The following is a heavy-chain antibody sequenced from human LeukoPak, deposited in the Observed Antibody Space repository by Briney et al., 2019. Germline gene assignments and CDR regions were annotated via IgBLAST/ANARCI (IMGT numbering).Heavy chain of an antibody. Sequence: GSLRLSCAASGFTFSSYSMNWVRQAPGKGLEWVSYISSSSSAIYYADSVKGRFTISRDNAKNSLYLQMNSLRAEDTAVYYCARADYYDSSGYYSYPLYYFDYWGQGTLVTVSS. CDR2: ISSSSSAI. V-gene: IGHV3-48*04. CDR1: GFTFSSYS. CDR3: ARADYYDSSGYYSYPLYYFDY. J-gene: IGHJ4*02. D-gene: IGHD3-22*01.